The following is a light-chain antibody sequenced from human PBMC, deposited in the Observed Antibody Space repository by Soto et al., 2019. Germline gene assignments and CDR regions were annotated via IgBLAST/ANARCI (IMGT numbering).Light chain of an antibody. CDR2: DVS. CDR3: QQRRDWPPLT. CDR1: QSISSY. V-gene: IGKV3-11*01. J-gene: IGKJ4*01. Sequence: EIVLTQSPATLSLSPGERATLSCRASQSISSYLAWYQQKPGQAPRLLIYDVSNRATGIPARFSGSGSGTDFTLTISRLEPEDFATYYCQQRRDWPPLTFGGGTKVEIK.